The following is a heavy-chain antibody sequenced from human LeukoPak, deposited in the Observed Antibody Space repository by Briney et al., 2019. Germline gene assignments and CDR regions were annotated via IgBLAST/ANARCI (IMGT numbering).Heavy chain of an antibody. CDR1: GGSISSGGYY. CDR2: IYYSGST. V-gene: IGHV4-31*03. D-gene: IGHD5-12*01. Sequence: SETLSLTCTVSGGSISSGGYYWSWLRQHPGMGLEWIGYIYYSGSTYYNPSLKSRVTISVDTSKNQFSLKLSSVTAADTAVYYCARARLRVNWFDPWGQGTLVTVSS. CDR3: ARARLRVNWFDP. J-gene: IGHJ5*02.